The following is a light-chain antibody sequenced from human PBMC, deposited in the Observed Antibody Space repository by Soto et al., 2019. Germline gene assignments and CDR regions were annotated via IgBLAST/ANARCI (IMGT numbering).Light chain of an antibody. Sequence: LQMTQSPSTLSASVGDRVTITCRASQSISSWLAWYQQKPGTAPKLLIYKASTLQSGVPSRFSGSGSGTEFTLTISSLQPDDSATYYCQQYNDNWTFGQGTKV. CDR2: KAS. J-gene: IGKJ1*01. CDR3: QQYNDNWT. V-gene: IGKV1-5*03. CDR1: QSISSW.